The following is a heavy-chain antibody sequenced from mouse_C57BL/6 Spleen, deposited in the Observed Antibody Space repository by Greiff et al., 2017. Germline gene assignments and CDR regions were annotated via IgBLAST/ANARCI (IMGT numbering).Heavy chain of an antibody. V-gene: IGHV1-26*01. CDR2: INPNNGGT. J-gene: IGHJ2*01. CDR3: ATAQAPYFDY. D-gene: IGHD3-2*02. CDR1: GYTFTDYY. Sequence: EVKLQQSGPELVKPGASVKISCKASGYTFTDYYMNWVKQSHGKSLEWIGDINPNNGGTSYNQKFKGKDTLTVDKSSSTAYMELRSLTSEDSAVYYCATAQAPYFDYWGQGTTLTVSS.